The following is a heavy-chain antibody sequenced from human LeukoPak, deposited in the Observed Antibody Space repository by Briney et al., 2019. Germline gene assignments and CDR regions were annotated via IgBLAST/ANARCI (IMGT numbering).Heavy chain of an antibody. J-gene: IGHJ5*02. V-gene: IGHV4-4*09. D-gene: IGHD2/OR15-2a*01. CDR2: IYSSGRT. CDR3: ARLSAGFNSSYWFDP. Sequence: PSETLSLTCTVSGGSISSYYWTWIRQPPGKGLEWIGYIYSSGRTNYNPSLQSQVTMSVDTSKNQFSLKVISVTAADTAVYYCARLSAGFNSSYWFDPWGQGTLVTVSS. CDR1: GGSISSYY.